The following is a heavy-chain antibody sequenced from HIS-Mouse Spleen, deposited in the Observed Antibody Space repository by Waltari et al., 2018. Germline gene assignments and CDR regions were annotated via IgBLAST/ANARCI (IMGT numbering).Heavy chain of an antibody. CDR1: GFTFSSYA. CDR2: ISGSGGST. CDR3: ATRGRIAARRAEYFQH. Sequence: QPGGSLRLSCAASGFTFSSYAMSWVRQAPGKGLEWVSAISGSGGSTYYADSVKGRFTISRDNSKNTLYLQMNSLRAEDTAVYYCATRGRIAARRAEYFQHWGQGTLVTVSS. V-gene: IGHV3-23*01. D-gene: IGHD6-6*01. J-gene: IGHJ1*01.